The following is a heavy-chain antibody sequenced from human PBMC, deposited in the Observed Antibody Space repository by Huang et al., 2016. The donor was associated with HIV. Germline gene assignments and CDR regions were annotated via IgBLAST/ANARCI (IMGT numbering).Heavy chain of an antibody. CDR2: ISYEGSNK. CDR1: GFTFSNFG. CDR3: AKEFDILTGYYPSGSDY. D-gene: IGHD3-9*01. V-gene: IGHV3-30*18. J-gene: IGHJ4*02. Sequence: QVQLVESGGGVVQPGRSLRLSCAASGFTFSNFGLHWVRQAPGKGLEWMAFISYEGSNKYYADSVKGRFTISRDNSKNTLHLQINSLRAEDTAVYYCAKEFDILTGYYPSGSDYWGQGTLVTVSS.